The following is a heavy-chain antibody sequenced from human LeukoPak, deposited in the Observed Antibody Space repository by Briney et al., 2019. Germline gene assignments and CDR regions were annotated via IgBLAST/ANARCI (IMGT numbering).Heavy chain of an antibody. CDR2: IRSTANGYAT. CDR1: GFTFSGSA. D-gene: IGHD3-10*01. J-gene: IGHJ4*02. V-gene: IGHV3-73*01. Sequence: TGGSLRLSCAASGFTFSGSALHWVRQASGKGLEWVGRIRSTANGYATAYAASVKGRFTISRDDSKNTAYLQMDSLKTEDTAVYYCARAVGGDGSGSLWGPGTLVTVSS. CDR3: ARAVGGDGSGSL.